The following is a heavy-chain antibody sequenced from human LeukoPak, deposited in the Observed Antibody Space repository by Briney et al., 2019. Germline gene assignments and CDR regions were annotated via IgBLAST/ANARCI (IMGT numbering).Heavy chain of an antibody. J-gene: IGHJ4*02. Sequence: GGSLRLSCAASGFTFSSYWMSWVRQAPGKGLEWVSAISGSGGSTYYADSVKGRFTISRDNSKNTLYLQMNSLRAEDTAVYYCAKTPTSIAVAGDFDYWGQGTLVTVSS. CDR2: ISGSGGST. V-gene: IGHV3-23*01. CDR3: AKTPTSIAVAGDFDY. CDR1: GFTFSSYW. D-gene: IGHD6-19*01.